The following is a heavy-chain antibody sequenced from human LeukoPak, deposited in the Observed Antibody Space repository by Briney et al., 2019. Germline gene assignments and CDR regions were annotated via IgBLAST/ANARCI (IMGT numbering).Heavy chain of an antibody. CDR3: ARCPQPWLSWYFDL. CDR1: GFTFSSYA. V-gene: IGHV3-30*01. J-gene: IGHJ2*01. CDR2: ISYDGSNK. D-gene: IGHD3-9*01. Sequence: RRSLRLSCAASGFTFSSYAMHWVRQAPGKGLEWVAVISYDGSNKFYADSVKGRFTISRDNSKNTLYLQMNSLRAEDTAVYYCARCPQPWLSWYFDLWGRGTLVTVSS.